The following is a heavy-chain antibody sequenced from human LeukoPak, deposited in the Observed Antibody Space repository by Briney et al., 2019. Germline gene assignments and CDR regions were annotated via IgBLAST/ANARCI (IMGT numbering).Heavy chain of an antibody. CDR3: ARGDPSRTPAIPDFDY. D-gene: IGHD1-14*01. J-gene: IGHJ4*02. CDR1: GFTFSDYY. CDR2: ISSSGSTI. Sequence: PGGSLRFSCAASGFTFSDYYMSWIRQAPGKGLEWVSNISSSGSTIYYADSVKGRFTISRDNAKNSLYLQMNSLGAEDTAVYYCARGDPSRTPAIPDFDYWGQGTLVTVSS. V-gene: IGHV3-11*01.